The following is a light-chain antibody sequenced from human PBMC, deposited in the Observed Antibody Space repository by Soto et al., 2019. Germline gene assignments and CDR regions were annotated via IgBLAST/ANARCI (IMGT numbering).Light chain of an antibody. CDR1: SSDIGAGYD. V-gene: IGLV1-40*01. J-gene: IGLJ3*02. CDR2: GNN. Sequence: QSVLTQPPSVSGAPGQRVTISCTGSSSDIGAGYDVHWYHQLPGTAPKLLIYGNNHRPSGVPDRFSGARSGTSASLAITGLQAEDEAYYYCQSYDSSLSVLVFGGGTKLTVL. CDR3: QSYDSSLSVLV.